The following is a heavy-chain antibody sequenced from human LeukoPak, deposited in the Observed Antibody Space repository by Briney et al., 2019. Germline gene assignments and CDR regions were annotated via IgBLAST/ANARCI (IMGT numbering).Heavy chain of an antibody. CDR3: ARDAPPVHYYDSSGYYRNFDY. D-gene: IGHD3-22*01. J-gene: IGHJ4*02. V-gene: IGHV4-30-4*01. Sequence: PSETLSLTCTVSGGSISSGDYYWSWIRQPPGKGLEWIGDIYYSGSTYYNPSLKSRVTISVDTSKNQFSLKLSSVTAADTAVYYCARDAPPVHYYDSSGYYRNFDYWGQGTLVTASS. CDR1: GGSISSGDYY. CDR2: IYYSGST.